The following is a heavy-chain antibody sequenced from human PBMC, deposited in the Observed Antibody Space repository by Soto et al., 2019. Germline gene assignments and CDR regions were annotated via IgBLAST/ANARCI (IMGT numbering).Heavy chain of an antibody. J-gene: IGHJ6*03. V-gene: IGHV3-23*01. CDR3: AKKARDFGVVINPYYYYYYYMDV. D-gene: IGHD3-3*01. CDR2: ISGSGGST. Sequence: GGSLRLSCAASGFTFSSYAMSWVRQAPGKGLEWVSAISGSGGSTYYADSVKGRFTIPRDNSKNTLYLQMNSLRAEDTAVYYCAKKARDFGVVINPYYYYYYYMDVWGKGTTVTVSS. CDR1: GFTFSSYA.